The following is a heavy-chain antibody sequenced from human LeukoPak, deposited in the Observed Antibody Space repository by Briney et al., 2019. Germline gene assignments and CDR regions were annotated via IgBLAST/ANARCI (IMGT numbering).Heavy chain of an antibody. CDR3: ARSAGTIFGVVTDAFDI. J-gene: IGHJ3*02. Sequence: ASVKVYCKASGYTFTGYYMHWVRQAPGQGLEWMGWINPNSGGTNYAQKFQGRVTMTRDTSISTAYMELSRLRSDDTAVYYCARSAGTIFGVVTDAFDIWGQGTMVTVSS. CDR2: INPNSGGT. V-gene: IGHV1-2*02. CDR1: GYTFTGYY. D-gene: IGHD3-3*01.